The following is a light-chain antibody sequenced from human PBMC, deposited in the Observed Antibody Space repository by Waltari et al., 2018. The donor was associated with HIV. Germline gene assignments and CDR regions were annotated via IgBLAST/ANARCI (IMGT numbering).Light chain of an antibody. V-gene: IGKV3-15*01. CDR2: DAS. J-gene: IGKJ3*01. CDR3: QQYNSWPPS. Sequence: EIVMTQSPATLSVSPGGRATLSCRVSQSVSNNLAWYQQKPGQPPRRLIHDASIRATGLPAMFTGRGSGTEFTLTLSNVQSEDFAVYYCQQYNSWPPSFGPGTKVDIK. CDR1: QSVSNN.